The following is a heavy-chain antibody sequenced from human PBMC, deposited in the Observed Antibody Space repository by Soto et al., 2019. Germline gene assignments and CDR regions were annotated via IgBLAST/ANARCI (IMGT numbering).Heavy chain of an antibody. Sequence: SGPTLVNPTQTLTLTCTFSGFSLSTSGVGVGWIRQPPGKALEWLALIYWDDDKRYSPSLKSRLTITKDTSKNQVVLTMTNMDPVDTATYYCAHGHGYSSAAGPAYDYWGQGTPVTVSS. CDR3: AHGHGYSSAAGPAYDY. CDR2: IYWDDDK. CDR1: GFSLSTSGVG. J-gene: IGHJ4*02. V-gene: IGHV2-5*02. D-gene: IGHD6-13*01.